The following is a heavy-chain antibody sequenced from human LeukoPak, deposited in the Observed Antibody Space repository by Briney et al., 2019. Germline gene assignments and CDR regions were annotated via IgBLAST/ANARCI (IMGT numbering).Heavy chain of an antibody. CDR2: IYYSGST. Sequence: ASETLSLTCTVSGGSISSYYWSWIRQPPGKGLEWIGYIYYSGSTNYNPSLKSRVTISVDTSKNQFSLKLSSVTAADTAVYYCARQTGDYGDYESYYFDYWGQGTLVTVSS. CDR1: GGSISSYY. CDR3: ARQTGDYGDYESYYFDY. V-gene: IGHV4-59*08. J-gene: IGHJ4*02. D-gene: IGHD4-17*01.